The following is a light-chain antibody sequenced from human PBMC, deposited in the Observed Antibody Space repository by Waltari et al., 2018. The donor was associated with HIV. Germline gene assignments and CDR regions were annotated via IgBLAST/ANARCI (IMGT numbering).Light chain of an antibody. CDR3: AAWDDNMNGWV. V-gene: IGLV1-44*01. CDR1: RSTIASNT. Sequence: QSVLTQPPSASGTPGQRVTISCSGSRSTIASNTVNWYQQLPGTAPKLLIYSNNQRPSGIPDRCSGSKSGTSASLAISGLQSEDEADYYCAAWDDNMNGWVFGGGTKLTVL. J-gene: IGLJ3*02. CDR2: SNN.